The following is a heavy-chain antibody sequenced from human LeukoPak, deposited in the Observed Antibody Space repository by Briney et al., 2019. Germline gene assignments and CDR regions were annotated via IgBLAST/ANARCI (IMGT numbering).Heavy chain of an antibody. CDR3: ARDRRNYGSGSYLSFDP. D-gene: IGHD3-10*01. J-gene: IGHJ5*02. CDR1: GYTFTTYG. Sequence: ASVTVSLMSSGYTFTTYGISWVRPAPGQGLAWVGWICAYNGNTNYTQKLQGRVTMTTDTSTSTAYMELRSLRSDDTAVYSCARDRRNYGSGSYLSFDPWGQGTLVTVSS. V-gene: IGHV1-18*01. CDR2: ICAYNGNT.